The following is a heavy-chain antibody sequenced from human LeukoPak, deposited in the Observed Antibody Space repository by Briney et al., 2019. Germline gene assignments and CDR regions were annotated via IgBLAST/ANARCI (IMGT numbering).Heavy chain of an antibody. CDR3: ARERAGYDILTGYYRGGAFDI. Sequence: PSQTLSLTCAVSGGSISCGGYSWSWIRQPPGKGLEWIGYIYHSGSTYYNPSLKSRVTISVDRSKNQFSLKLSSVTAADTAVYYCARERAGYDILTGYYRGGAFDIWGQGTMVTVSS. CDR2: IYHSGST. CDR1: GGSISCGGYS. J-gene: IGHJ3*02. D-gene: IGHD3-9*01. V-gene: IGHV4-30-2*01.